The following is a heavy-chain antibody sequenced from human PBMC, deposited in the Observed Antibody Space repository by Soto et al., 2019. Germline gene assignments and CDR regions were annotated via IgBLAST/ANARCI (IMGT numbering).Heavy chain of an antibody. CDR3: ARDLRVGYCSSTSCHYGMDV. Sequence: PGGSLRLSCAASGFTFSSYAMHWVRQAPGKGLEWVAVISYDGSNKYYADSVKGRFTVSRDNSKNTLYLQMNSLRAEDTAVYYCARDLRVGYCSSTSCHYGMDVWGQGTTVTVSS. V-gene: IGHV3-30-3*01. D-gene: IGHD2-2*01. J-gene: IGHJ6*02. CDR2: ISYDGSNK. CDR1: GFTFSSYA.